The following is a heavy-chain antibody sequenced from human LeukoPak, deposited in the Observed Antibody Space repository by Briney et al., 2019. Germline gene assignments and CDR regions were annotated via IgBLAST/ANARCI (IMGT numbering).Heavy chain of an antibody. CDR3: ARGSMFYYDSSGYGRGVDY. CDR1: GYSISSGYY. J-gene: IGHJ4*02. Sequence: SETLSLTCTVSGYSISSGYYWGWIRQPPGKGLEWIGSIYHSGSTYYNPSLKSRVTISVDTSKNQFSLKLSSVTAADTAVYYCARGSMFYYDSSGYGRGVDYWGQGTLVTVSS. V-gene: IGHV4-38-2*02. CDR2: IYHSGST. D-gene: IGHD3-22*01.